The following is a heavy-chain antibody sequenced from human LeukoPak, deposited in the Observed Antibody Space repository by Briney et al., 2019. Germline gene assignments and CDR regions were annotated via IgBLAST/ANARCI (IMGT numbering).Heavy chain of an antibody. CDR3: ARVERDGYNSYYFDY. CDR1: GYTFTGYY. CDR2: INPNSGGT. D-gene: IGHD5-24*01. V-gene: IGHV1-2*02. J-gene: IGHJ4*02. Sequence: ASVKDSCKASGYTFTGYYIHWVRQAPGQGLEWMGWINPNSGGTNYAQKLQGRVTMTTDTSTSTAYMELRSLRSDDTAVYYCARVERDGYNSYYFDYWGQGTLVTVSS.